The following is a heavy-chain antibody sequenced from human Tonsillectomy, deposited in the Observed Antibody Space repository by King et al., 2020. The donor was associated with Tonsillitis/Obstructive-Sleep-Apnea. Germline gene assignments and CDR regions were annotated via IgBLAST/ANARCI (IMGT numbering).Heavy chain of an antibody. CDR1: GYTFSIYW. CDR2: INPGDSDT. Sequence: QLVQSGAEVKKPGESLTLSCQGSGYTFSIYWIGWVRQMPGKGLEWMGIINPGDSDTRYSPSFQGQVTISADKSISTLYLHWSSLKASDTAMYYCARAAAFDVWGQGTMVTVSS. CDR3: ARAAAFDV. J-gene: IGHJ3*01. V-gene: IGHV5-51*01.